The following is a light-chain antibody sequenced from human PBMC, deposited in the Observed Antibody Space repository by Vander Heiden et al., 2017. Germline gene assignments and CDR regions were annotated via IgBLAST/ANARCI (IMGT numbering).Light chain of an antibody. V-gene: IGKV3-11*01. J-gene: IGKJ5*01. CDR3: QQRTNWPPT. Sequence: VLTPSPATLSLSPGERATPSCTAHHSVSSFFAWYQQKPGEAHRLLIYDASNEATGIPARISGGGSTTYFTLTISILEPENVAVYYCQQRTNWPPTFGQGTRLEIK. CDR2: DAS. CDR1: HSVSSF.